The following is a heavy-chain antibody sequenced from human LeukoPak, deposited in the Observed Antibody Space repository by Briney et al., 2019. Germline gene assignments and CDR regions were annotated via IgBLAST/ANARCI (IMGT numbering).Heavy chain of an antibody. Sequence: SQTLSLTCSVSGASLTDGYYWSWIRQQPGKGLEWIGYIYYSGSTYYNPSFESRVSMSVDTSKKQFSLKLSSVTAADTGVYYCAREILGSSGYYGDFWGQGTQSPSPQ. CDR1: GASLTDGYY. CDR2: IYYSGST. V-gene: IGHV4-31*02. CDR3: AREILGSSGYYGDF. D-gene: IGHD6-19*01. J-gene: IGHJ4*02.